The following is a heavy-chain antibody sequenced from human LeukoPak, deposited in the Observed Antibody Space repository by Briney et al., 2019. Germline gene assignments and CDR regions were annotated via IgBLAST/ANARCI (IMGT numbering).Heavy chain of an antibody. D-gene: IGHD3-22*01. CDR1: GFRFANSW. CDR2: IYPDDPDI. J-gene: IGHJ4*02. V-gene: IGHV5-51*01. CDR3: AREGYDSLEVDY. Sequence: GESLKISCKGSGFRFANSWIGWVRQVSGKGLEWMGTIYPDDPDIRYSPSFQGQVTISGDKSSSTVYLQWNSLKASDTAMYYCAREGYDSLEVDYWGQGTLVTVSS.